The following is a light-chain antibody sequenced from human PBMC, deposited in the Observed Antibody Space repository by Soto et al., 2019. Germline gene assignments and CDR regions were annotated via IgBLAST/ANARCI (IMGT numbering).Light chain of an antibody. CDR1: SSDIGSNP. CDR3: SAWDDNIYGPV. J-gene: IGLJ2*01. V-gene: IGLV1-44*01. CDR2: RDN. Sequence: QSVLTQPPSASGTPGQRVAISCSGFSSDIGSNPVNWYLHLPGAAPKLLIYRDNQRPSGVPDRFSGSKSGTSASLTISGLQSEDEADYFCSAWDDNIYGPVFGGGTKVTVL.